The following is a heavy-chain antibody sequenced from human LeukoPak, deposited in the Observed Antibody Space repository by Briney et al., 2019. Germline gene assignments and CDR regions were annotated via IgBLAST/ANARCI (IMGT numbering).Heavy chain of an antibody. CDR2: ISYDGSNK. J-gene: IGHJ1*01. CDR1: GFTFSSYG. D-gene: IGHD4-17*01. Sequence: SGGSLRLSCAASGFTFSSYGMHWVRQAPGKGLEWVAVISYDGSNKYYADSVKGRFTISRDNSKNTLYLQMNSLRAEDTAVYYCAKAPEATEHDYGDLYFQHWGQGTLVTVSS. CDR3: AKAPEATEHDYGDLYFQH. V-gene: IGHV3-30*18.